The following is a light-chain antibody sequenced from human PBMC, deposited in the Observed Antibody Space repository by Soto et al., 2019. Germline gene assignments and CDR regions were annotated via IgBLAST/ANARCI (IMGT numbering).Light chain of an antibody. Sequence: QSALTQPASASGSPGQSITLSCTGTSSDIGGYDYVSWYQRHPGKAPKLIIYDVNNRPSGVSNRFSGSKSGNTASLTISGLQAEDEADYYCTSYASGSSHVVFGGGTQLTVL. CDR3: TSYASGSSHVV. V-gene: IGLV2-14*01. J-gene: IGLJ2*01. CDR2: DVN. CDR1: SSDIGGYDY.